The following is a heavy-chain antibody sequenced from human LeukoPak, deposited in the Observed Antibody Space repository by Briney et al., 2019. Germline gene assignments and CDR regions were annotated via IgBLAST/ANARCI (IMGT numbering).Heavy chain of an antibody. CDR1: GYSFSSYW. V-gene: IGHV5-51*01. J-gene: IGHJ4*02. CDR2: IWPGDSDT. CDR3: ARQERTPESFDY. Sequence: GESLKTSCKGSGYSFSSYWIGWVRQMPGKGLEYMGIIWPGDSDTRYSPAFQGQVTISVDKTISTAYLQWSSLKASDTAIYYCARQERTPESFDYWGQGTLVTVSS.